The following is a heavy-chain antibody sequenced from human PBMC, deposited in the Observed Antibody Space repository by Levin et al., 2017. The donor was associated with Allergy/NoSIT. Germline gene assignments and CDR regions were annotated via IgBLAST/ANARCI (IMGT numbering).Heavy chain of an antibody. D-gene: IGHD3-10*01. V-gene: IGHV1-18*01. CDR2: ISAHNGNT. CDR1: GYTFISYG. CDR3: SAYISLVRGVPKYYFDY. Sequence: ASVKVSCKASGYTFISYGFSWVRQAPGQGLEWMGWISAHNGNTNYAQNLQGRVTMTTDTSTSTAYMELRSLRSDDTAVYYCSAYISLVRGVPKYYFDYWGQGTLVTVSS. J-gene: IGHJ4*02.